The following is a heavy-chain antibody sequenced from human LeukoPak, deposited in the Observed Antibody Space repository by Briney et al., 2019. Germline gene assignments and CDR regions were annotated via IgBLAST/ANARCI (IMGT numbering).Heavy chain of an antibody. J-gene: IGHJ4*02. CDR3: AKSLLNFDWLLPLGY. CDR1: GLTFSSYA. V-gene: IGHV3-23*01. D-gene: IGHD3-9*01. Sequence: GGSLRLSCAASGLTFSSYAMSWVRQAPGKGLEWVSAISGSGGSTYYADSVKGRFTISRDNSKNTLYLQMNSLRAEDTAVYYCAKSLLNFDWLLPLGYWGQGTLVTVSS. CDR2: ISGSGGST.